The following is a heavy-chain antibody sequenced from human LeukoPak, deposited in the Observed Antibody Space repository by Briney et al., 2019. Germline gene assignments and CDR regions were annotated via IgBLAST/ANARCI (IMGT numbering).Heavy chain of an antibody. CDR2: IYSDGST. D-gene: IGHD6-13*01. Sequence: GGSLRLSCTASGFSVSSNYMGWVRQAPGRGLEWVSVIYSDGSTNYADSVKGRLTISRDNSKNTVYLQMNNLRVEDTAVYYCARAETAAGSYWGQGTLVTVSS. CDR1: GFSVSSNY. CDR3: ARAETAAGSY. V-gene: IGHV3-53*01. J-gene: IGHJ4*02.